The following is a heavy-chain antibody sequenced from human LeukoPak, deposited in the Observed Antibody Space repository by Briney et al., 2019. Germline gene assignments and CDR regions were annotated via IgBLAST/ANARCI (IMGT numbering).Heavy chain of an antibody. CDR1: GFTAIGTN. CDR3: ATNSGWNYFGY. Sequence: PGGSLRLSCAPPGFTAIGTNRSWVARAQGTGRGGVSAIYTGGATYYADSVRGRFTISRDNSKNTLYLQMNSLRAEDTAVYYCATNSGWNYFGYWGQGTLVTVSS. V-gene: IGHV3-53*01. CDR2: IYTGGAT. D-gene: IGHD5-12*01. J-gene: IGHJ4*02.